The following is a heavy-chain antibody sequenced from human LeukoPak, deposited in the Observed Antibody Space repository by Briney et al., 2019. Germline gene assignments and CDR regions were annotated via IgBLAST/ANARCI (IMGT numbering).Heavy chain of an antibody. D-gene: IGHD1-26*01. V-gene: IGHV3-21*01. Sequence: GSLRLSCAASGFTFSSYSMNWVRQAPGKGLEWVSSISSSSSYIYYADSVKGRFTISRDNAKNSLYLQMNSLRAEDTAVYYCARVLVGATTGFDYWGQGTLVTVSS. CDR1: GFTFSSYS. CDR2: ISSSSSYI. CDR3: ARVLVGATTGFDY. J-gene: IGHJ4*02.